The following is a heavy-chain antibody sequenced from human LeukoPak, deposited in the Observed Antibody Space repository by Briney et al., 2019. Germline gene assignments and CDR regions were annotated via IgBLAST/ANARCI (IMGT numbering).Heavy chain of an antibody. J-gene: IGHJ3*02. Sequence: PGGSLRLSCAASGFTFSKYWLHWLRQAPGKGLVWVSRINPDDKSASYADSVKGRFTIARDDARKTLYLQMNSLRAEDTAVYYCLTIVETTFDAFDIWGQGTMVTVS. D-gene: IGHD2/OR15-2a*01. CDR2: INPDDKSA. V-gene: IGHV3-74*01. CDR3: LTIVETTFDAFDI. CDR1: GFTFSKYW.